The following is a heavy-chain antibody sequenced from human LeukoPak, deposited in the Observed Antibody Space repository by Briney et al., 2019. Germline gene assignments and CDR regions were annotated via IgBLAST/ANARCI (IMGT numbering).Heavy chain of an antibody. CDR2: INHSGST. CDR3: ARVRPGYYYYYMDV. CDR1: GGSFSGYY. J-gene: IGHJ6*03. V-gene: IGHV4-34*01. Sequence: PSETLSLTCAVYGGSFSGYYWSWIRQPPGKGLEWTGKINHSGSTNYNPSLKSRVTISVDTSKNQFSLKLSSVTAADTAVYYCARVRPGYYYYYMDVWGKGTTVTVSS.